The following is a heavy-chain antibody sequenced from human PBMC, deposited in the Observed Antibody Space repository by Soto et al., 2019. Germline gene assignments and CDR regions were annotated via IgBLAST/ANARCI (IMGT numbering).Heavy chain of an antibody. CDR1: GYTFASYY. Sequence: GASVEVSCKASGYTFASYYRRWVRQAPGQGLEWTGIINPSGGSTSYAQKFQGRVTMTRDTSTSTVYMELSSLRSEDTAVYYCARDQGTTVNGMDVWGQGTTVTVSS. J-gene: IGHJ6*02. CDR3: ARDQGTTVNGMDV. CDR2: INPSGGST. V-gene: IGHV1-46*01. D-gene: IGHD4-17*01.